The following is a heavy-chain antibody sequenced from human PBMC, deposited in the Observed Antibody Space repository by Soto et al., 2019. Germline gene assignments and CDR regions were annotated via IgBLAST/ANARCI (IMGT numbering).Heavy chain of an antibody. Sequence: SETLSITCAVSGGCISSSNWWSWVRQPPGKGPEWIGEIYHSGSTNYNPSLKSRVTISVDKSKNQFSLKLSSVTAADTAVYYCATYCSGGSCYDKNYFDYWGQGTLVTVSS. J-gene: IGHJ4*02. CDR1: GGCISSSNW. V-gene: IGHV4-4*02. CDR3: ATYCSGGSCYDKNYFDY. D-gene: IGHD2-15*01. CDR2: IYHSGST.